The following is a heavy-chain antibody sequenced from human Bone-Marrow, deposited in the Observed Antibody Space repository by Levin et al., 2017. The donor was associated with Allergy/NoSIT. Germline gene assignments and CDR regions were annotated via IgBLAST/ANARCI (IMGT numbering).Heavy chain of an antibody. CDR1: GFSVSSTY. V-gene: IGHV3-53*01. CDR3: ARVIALAGTAFDF. Sequence: LSLTCAASGFSVSSTYMIWVRQAPGKGLEYVSIMYSGGDTFYADSVRGRFTISRDDSKNTLYLLMNSLRVEDTAVYYCARVIALAGTAFDFWGQGTLVTVSS. CDR2: MYSGGDT. J-gene: IGHJ4*02. D-gene: IGHD6-19*01.